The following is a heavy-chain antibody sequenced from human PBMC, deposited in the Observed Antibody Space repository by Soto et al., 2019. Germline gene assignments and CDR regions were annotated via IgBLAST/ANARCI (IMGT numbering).Heavy chain of an antibody. CDR2: INAGNGNT. CDR1: GYTFTSYA. J-gene: IGHJ6*02. Sequence: ASVKVSCKASGYTFTSYAMHWVRQAPGQRLEWMGWINAGNGNTKYSQKFQGRVTITRDTSASTAYMELSSLRSEDTAVYYCARRLVSNVGATSSYLGQYGMDVWGQGTTVTVSS. D-gene: IGHD1-26*01. V-gene: IGHV1-3*01. CDR3: ARRLVSNVGATSSYLGQYGMDV.